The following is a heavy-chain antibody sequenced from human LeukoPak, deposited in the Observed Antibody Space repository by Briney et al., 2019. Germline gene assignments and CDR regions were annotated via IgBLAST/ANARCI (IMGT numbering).Heavy chain of an antibody. J-gene: IGHJ6*02. D-gene: IGHD1-26*01. CDR2: ISYDGSNK. Sequence: PGGSLRLSCAASGFTFSSYAMHWVRQAPGKGLEWVAVISYDGSNKYYADSVKGRFTISRDNSKNTLYLQMNSLRAEDTAVYYCARPRVGATLYYYYGMDVWGQGTTVTVSS. V-gene: IGHV3-30-3*01. CDR3: ARPRVGATLYYYYGMDV. CDR1: GFTFSSYA.